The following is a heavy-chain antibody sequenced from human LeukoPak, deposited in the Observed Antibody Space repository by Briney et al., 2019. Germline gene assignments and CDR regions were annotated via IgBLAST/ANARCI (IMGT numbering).Heavy chain of an antibody. J-gene: IGHJ4*02. V-gene: IGHV4-31*02. CDR2: IYHSGNT. Sequence: SWIRQFPGKGLEWIGYIYHSGNTYYNPSLESRVTMSVDTSENRFSLKLNSVTAADTAIYYCARDTRIEWLRFLDFWGQGILVTVSS. CDR3: ARDTRIEWLRFLDF. D-gene: IGHD5-12*01.